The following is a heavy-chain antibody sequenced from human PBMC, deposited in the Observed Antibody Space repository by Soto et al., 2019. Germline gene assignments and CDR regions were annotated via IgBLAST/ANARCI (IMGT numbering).Heavy chain of an antibody. Sequence: SXKVSYKASGFTXSSSAVEWVRQARGQRLEWIGWIVVGSGNTNYAQKFQERLTITRDMSTSTAYIELSSLRSEHTAVYYCAAVPRHCSSTSCYDMAFDIWGQGTMAPVS. J-gene: IGHJ3*02. CDR3: AAVPRHCSSTSCYDMAFDI. CDR2: IVVGSGNT. D-gene: IGHD2-2*01. CDR1: GFTXSSSA. V-gene: IGHV1-58*01.